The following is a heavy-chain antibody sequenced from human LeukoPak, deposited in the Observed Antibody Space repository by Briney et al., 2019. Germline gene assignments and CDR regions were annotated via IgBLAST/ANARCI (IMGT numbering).Heavy chain of an antibody. D-gene: IGHD3-10*01. Sequence: SETLSLTCTVSGGSISSSSYYWGWIRQPPGKGLEWIGNIHYSGSTYYNPSLKSRVTISVDTSKNQFSLKVSSVTAADTAVYYCARDRVTMVRGVNDNRFDPWGQGTLVTVSS. CDR1: GGSISSSSYY. CDR3: ARDRVTMVRGVNDNRFDP. CDR2: IHYSGST. J-gene: IGHJ5*02. V-gene: IGHV4-39*02.